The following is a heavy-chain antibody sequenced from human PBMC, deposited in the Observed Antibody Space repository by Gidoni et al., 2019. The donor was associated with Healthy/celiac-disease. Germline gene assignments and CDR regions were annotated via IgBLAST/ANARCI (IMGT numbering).Heavy chain of an antibody. D-gene: IGHD3-16*01. V-gene: IGHV3-9*01. CDR1: GFTFDDYA. CDR2: ISWNSGSI. J-gene: IGHJ4*02. Sequence: EVQLVESGGGLVQPGRSLRLSCAASGFTFDDYAMHWVRQAPGKGLEWVSGISWNSGSIGYADSVKGRFTISRDNAKNSLYLQMNSLRAEDTALYYCAKALSRVLGLKDWGQGTLVTVSS. CDR3: AKALSRVLGLKD.